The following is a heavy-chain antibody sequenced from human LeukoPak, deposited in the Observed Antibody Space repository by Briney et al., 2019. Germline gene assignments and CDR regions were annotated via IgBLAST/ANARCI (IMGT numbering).Heavy chain of an antibody. J-gene: IGHJ6*03. CDR1: GFTFSSYV. CDR3: AKTVASRKGPIFSGRNDYYYYYMDV. D-gene: IGHD3-3*01. V-gene: IGHV3-23*01. Sequence: GGSLRLSCAASGFTFSSYVMTWVRQAPGKGLEWVSGISGSGDNTYYADSVKGRFTISRDNAKNTVYLQTNSLRVEDTAVYYCAKTVASRKGPIFSGRNDYYYYYMDVWGKGTTVTVSS. CDR2: ISGSGDNT.